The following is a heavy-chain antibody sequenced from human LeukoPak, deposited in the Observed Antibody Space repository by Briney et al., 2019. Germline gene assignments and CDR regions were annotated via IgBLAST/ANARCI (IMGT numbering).Heavy chain of an antibody. J-gene: IGHJ4*02. CDR1: GYSFSTYW. Sequence: GESLKISCKGFGYSFSTYWIGWVRLMPGKGLECMGIIYPGDPDTRYSPSFQGQVTISADKSISTAYLQWSSLKASDTAMYYCARIAVAGTGGYYWGQGALVTVSA. CDR3: ARIAVAGTGGYY. V-gene: IGHV5-51*01. CDR2: IYPGDPDT. D-gene: IGHD6-19*01.